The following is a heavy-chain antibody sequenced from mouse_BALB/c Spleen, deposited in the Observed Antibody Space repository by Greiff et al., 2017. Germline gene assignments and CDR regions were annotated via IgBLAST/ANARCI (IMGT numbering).Heavy chain of an antibody. V-gene: IGHV1-87*01. J-gene: IGHJ2*01. CDR3: ARGGGSYYFDY. CDR1: GYTFTSYW. Sequence: VQLQQSGAELARPGASVKLSCKASGYTFTSYWMHWVKQRPGQGLEWIGAIYPGDGDTRYTQKFKGKATLTADKSSSTAYMQLSSLASEDSAVYYCARGGGSYYFDYWGQGTTLTVSS. CDR2: IYPGDGDT.